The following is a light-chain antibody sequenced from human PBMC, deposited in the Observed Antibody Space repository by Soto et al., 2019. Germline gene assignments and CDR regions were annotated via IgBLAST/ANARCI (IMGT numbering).Light chain of an antibody. J-gene: IGKJ1*01. CDR1: QSVRSN. Sequence: ETVLTQSPATLSLSPGERATLSCRASQSVRSNLAWYQHKPGQAPRLLLYDSSNRATGIPGRFSGSVSGTDFTLTISNLEPEDFAVYYCQQRDNWPWTFGQGAKVEIK. CDR2: DSS. CDR3: QQRDNWPWT. V-gene: IGKV3-11*01.